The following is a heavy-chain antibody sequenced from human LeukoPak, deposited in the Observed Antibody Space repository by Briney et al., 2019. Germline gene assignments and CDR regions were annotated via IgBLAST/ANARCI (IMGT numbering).Heavy chain of an antibody. CDR3: ARALIGSVPDY. J-gene: IGHJ4*02. V-gene: IGHV4-34*01. Sequence: SETLSLTCAVYGGSFSGYYWSWIRQPPGKGLEWIGEINHSGSTNYNPFLKSRVTISVDTSKNQFSLKLSSVTAADTAVYYCARALIGSVPDYWGQGTLVTVSS. CDR2: INHSGST. CDR1: GGSFSGYY. D-gene: IGHD3-22*01.